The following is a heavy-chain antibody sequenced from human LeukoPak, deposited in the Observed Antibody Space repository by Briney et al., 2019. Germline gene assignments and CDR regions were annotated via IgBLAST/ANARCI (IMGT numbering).Heavy chain of an antibody. CDR2: ISGSGGST. CDR1: GFTFSSYA. Sequence: GGSLRLSCAASGFTFSSYAMSWVRQAPGKGLEWASAISGSGGSTYYADSVKGLFTISRDNSKNTLYLQMNSLRAEDTAVYYCAMVRGVIKYYYFDYWGQGTLVTVSS. V-gene: IGHV3-23*01. D-gene: IGHD3-10*01. J-gene: IGHJ4*02. CDR3: AMVRGVIKYYYFDY.